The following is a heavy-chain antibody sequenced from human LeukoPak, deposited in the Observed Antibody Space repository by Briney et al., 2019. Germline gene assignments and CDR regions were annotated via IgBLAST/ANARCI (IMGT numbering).Heavy chain of an antibody. CDR3: AREIDCSSTSCTGYYYYGMDV. Sequence: GGSLRLSCAASGFTFSSYGMHWVRQAPGKGLEWVAVISYDGSNKYYADSVKGRFTISRDNSKNTLYLQMNSLRAEDTAVYYCAREIDCSSTSCTGYYYYGMDVWGQGTTVTVSS. CDR1: GFTFSSYG. CDR2: ISYDGSNK. V-gene: IGHV3-30*03. J-gene: IGHJ6*02. D-gene: IGHD2-2*01.